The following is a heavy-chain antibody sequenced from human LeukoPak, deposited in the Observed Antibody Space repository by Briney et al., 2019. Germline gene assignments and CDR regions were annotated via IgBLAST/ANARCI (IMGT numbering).Heavy chain of an antibody. J-gene: IGHJ4*02. CDR1: GFTFSSYW. V-gene: IGHV3-74*03. CDR3: AREGRVSGYDFDC. Sequence: GRSLRLSCAASGFTFSSYWMHWVRQAPGKGLVWVSRINSDGSSITYADSVKGRFTISRDNAKNTLYLQMNSLRVEDTAVYYCAREGRVSGYDFDCWGQGTLVTVSS. CDR2: INSDGSSI. D-gene: IGHD5-12*01.